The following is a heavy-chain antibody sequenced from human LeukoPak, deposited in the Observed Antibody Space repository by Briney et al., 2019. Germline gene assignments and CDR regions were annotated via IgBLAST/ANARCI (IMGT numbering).Heavy chain of an antibody. Sequence: SETLSLTCTVSGGSISSYYWSWIRQPPGKGLEWIGEINHSGSTNYNPSLKSRVTISVDTSKNQFSLKLSSVTAADTAVYYCARRYDYVWGSYRYRPISHDYWGQGTLVTVSS. CDR2: INHSGST. D-gene: IGHD3-16*02. CDR1: GGSISSYY. J-gene: IGHJ4*02. CDR3: ARRYDYVWGSYRYRPISHDY. V-gene: IGHV4-34*01.